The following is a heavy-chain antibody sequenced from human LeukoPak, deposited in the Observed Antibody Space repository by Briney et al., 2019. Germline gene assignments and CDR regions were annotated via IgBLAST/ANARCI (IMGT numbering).Heavy chain of an antibody. CDR1: GYTFTSYY. V-gene: IGHV1-46*01. CDR2: INPSGGTT. Sequence: ASVKVSCKASGYTFTSYYMHWVRQAPGRGLEWMGVINPSGGTTSYAQKFQGRVTMTRDTSTSTLYMELSSLRSEDTAVYYCARGTGIAAAVTSLFQYWGQGTLVTVSS. CDR3: ARGTGIAAAVTSLFQY. D-gene: IGHD6-13*01. J-gene: IGHJ1*01.